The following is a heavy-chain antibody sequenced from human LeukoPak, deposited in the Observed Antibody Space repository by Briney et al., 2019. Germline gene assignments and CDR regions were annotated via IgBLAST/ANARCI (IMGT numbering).Heavy chain of an antibody. CDR2: IYYSGST. CDR1: GGSISSSSYY. CDR3: ARHSSGYSSWFDP. Sequence: SETLSPTCTVSGGSISSSSYYWGWIRQPPGKGLEWIGSIYYSGSTYYNPSLKSRVTISVDTSKNQFSLKLSSVTAADTAVYYCARHSSGYSSWFDPWGQGTLVTVSS. D-gene: IGHD3-22*01. J-gene: IGHJ5*02. V-gene: IGHV4-39*01.